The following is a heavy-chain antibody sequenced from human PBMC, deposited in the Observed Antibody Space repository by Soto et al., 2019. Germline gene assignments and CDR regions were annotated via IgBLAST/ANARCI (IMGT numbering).Heavy chain of an antibody. D-gene: IGHD3-9*01. CDR3: ARLSDWDVGGYLDY. Sequence: QLQLQESGPGLVKPSETLSLTCTVSGGSISSSSYYWGWIRQPPGKGLEWIGSIYYSGSTYYNPSLKSRGTIAVDTSKNQFSLKLSSVTAADTAVYYCARLSDWDVGGYLDYWGQGTLVTVSS. J-gene: IGHJ4*02. CDR1: GGSISSSSYY. V-gene: IGHV4-39*01. CDR2: IYYSGST.